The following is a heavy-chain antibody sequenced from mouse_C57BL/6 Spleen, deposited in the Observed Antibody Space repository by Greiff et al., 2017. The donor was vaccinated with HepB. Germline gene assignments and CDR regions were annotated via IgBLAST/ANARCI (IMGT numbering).Heavy chain of an antibody. D-gene: IGHD4-1*01. CDR3: AREGTGRPYWYFDV. CDR1: GYTFTSYW. V-gene: IGHV1-52*01. Sequence: VQLQQSGAELVRPGSSVKLSCKASGYTFTSYWMHWVKQRPIQGLEWIGNIDPSDSETHYNQKFKDKATLTVDKSSSTAYMQLSSLTSEDSAVYYWAREGTGRPYWYFDVWGTGTTVTVSS. CDR2: IDPSDSET. J-gene: IGHJ1*03.